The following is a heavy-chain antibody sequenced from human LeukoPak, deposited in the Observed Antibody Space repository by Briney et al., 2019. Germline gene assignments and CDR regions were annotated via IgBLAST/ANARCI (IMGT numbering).Heavy chain of an antibody. CDR1: RNDH. D-gene: IGHD3-22*01. J-gene: IGHJ4*02. CDR3: AREIGSSGYGGFFDY. CDR2: ISADGIGK. V-gene: IGHV3-30*04. Sequence: GGSLRLSCAPSRNDHMHWVRQAPGKGLEWVAGISADGIGKYYADSVKGRFTISRDNSKNTFYLQMNSLRAEDTAIYYCAREIGSSGYGGFFDYRGQGTLVTVSS.